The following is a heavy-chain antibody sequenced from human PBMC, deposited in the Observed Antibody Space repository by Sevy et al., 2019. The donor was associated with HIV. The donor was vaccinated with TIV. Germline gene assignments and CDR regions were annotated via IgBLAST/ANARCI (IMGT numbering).Heavy chain of an antibody. CDR1: GFTFSSYG. D-gene: IGHD2-21*02. CDR3: AKIQGGDYYFDY. V-gene: IGHV3-30*02. Sequence: GGSLRLSCAASGFTFSSYGMLWVRQAPGKGLEWVAFIRYDGSNKYYADSVKGRFTISRDNSKNTLYLQMNSLRAEDTAVYYCAKIQGGDYYFDYWGQGTLVTVSS. CDR2: IRYDGSNK. J-gene: IGHJ4*02.